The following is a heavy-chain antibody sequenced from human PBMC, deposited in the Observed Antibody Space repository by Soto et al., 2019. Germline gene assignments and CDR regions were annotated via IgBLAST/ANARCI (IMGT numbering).Heavy chain of an antibody. D-gene: IGHD4-17*01. CDR3: ARERVTTVTTRHYYYYYYMDV. Sequence: GGSLRLSCAASGFTFSSYWMSWVRQAPGKGLEWVANIKQDGSEKYYVDSVKGRFTISRDNAKNSLYRQMNSLRAEDTAVYYCARERVTTVTTRHYYYYYYMDVWGKGTTVTVSS. V-gene: IGHV3-7*01. CDR2: IKQDGSEK. J-gene: IGHJ6*03. CDR1: GFTFSSYW.